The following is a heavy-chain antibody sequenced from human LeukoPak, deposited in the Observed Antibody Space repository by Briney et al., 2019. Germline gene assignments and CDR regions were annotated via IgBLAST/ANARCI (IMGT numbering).Heavy chain of an antibody. D-gene: IGHD4-17*01. CDR2: ISYDGSNK. CDR3: AKEGHDYGDYYFDY. V-gene: IGHV3-30*18. CDR1: GFTFSSYG. Sequence: GGSLRLSCAASGFTFSSYGMPWVRQAPGKGLEWVAVISYDGSNKYYADSVKGRFTISRDNSKNTLYLQMNSLRAEDTAVYYCAKEGHDYGDYYFDYWGQGTLVTVSS. J-gene: IGHJ4*02.